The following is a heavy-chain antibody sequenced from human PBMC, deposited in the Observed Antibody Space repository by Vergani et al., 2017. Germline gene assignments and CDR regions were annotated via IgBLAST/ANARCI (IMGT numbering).Heavy chain of an antibody. CDR2: IYYSGST. D-gene: IGHD2-21*02. CDR1: GGSISSYY. CDR3: VGNPYCSGDGYSDAFDI. V-gene: IGHV4-59*01. Sequence: QVQLQESGPGLVKPSETLSLTCTVSGGSISSYYWSWIRQPPGKGLEWIGYIYYSGSTNYNPSSKSRVPISVDTSKNQFSLKLSSVTAADTAVYYCVGNPYCSGDGYSDAFDIWGQGTMVTVSS. J-gene: IGHJ3*02.